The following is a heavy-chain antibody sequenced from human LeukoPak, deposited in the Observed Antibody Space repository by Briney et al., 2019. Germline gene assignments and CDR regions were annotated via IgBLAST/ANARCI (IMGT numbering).Heavy chain of an antibody. Sequence: GGSLRLSCAASGFTFSDYYMSWIRQAPGKGLEWVSYISSGGTTIYYADSVKGRFTISRDNAKNSLYLQMNNLRAEDTAVYYCASARLYSSSWYCYFDYWGRGTLVTVSS. V-gene: IGHV3-11*04. D-gene: IGHD6-13*01. CDR1: GFTFSDYY. J-gene: IGHJ4*02. CDR3: ASARLYSSSWYCYFDY. CDR2: ISSGGTTI.